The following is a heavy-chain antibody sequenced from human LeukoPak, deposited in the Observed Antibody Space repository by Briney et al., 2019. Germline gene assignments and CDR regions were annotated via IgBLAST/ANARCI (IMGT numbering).Heavy chain of an antibody. V-gene: IGHV3-30*03. CDR2: ISYDGSNK. Sequence: PGGSLRLSCAASGFTFSSYGMHWVRQAPGKGLEWVAVISYDGSNKYYADSVKGRFTISRDNSKNTLYLQMNSLRAEDTAVYYCARVIRRDGYVWFDPWGQGTLVTVSS. D-gene: IGHD5-24*01. CDR1: GFTFSSYG. CDR3: ARVIRRDGYVWFDP. J-gene: IGHJ5*02.